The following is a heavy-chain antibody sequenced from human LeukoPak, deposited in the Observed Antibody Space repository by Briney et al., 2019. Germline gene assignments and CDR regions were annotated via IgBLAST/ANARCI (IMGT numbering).Heavy chain of an antibody. D-gene: IGHD3-3*01. V-gene: IGHV3-7*05. CDR3: VRDYDFWSGYFDY. CDR1: GFIFSNYW. Sequence: GGSLRLSCAASGFIFSNYWMSWVRQAPGKGLEWVANIKSDGSEMYYVDSVKGRFSISRDDAKNSLYLQMNSLRAEDTAVYYCVRDYDFWSGYFDYWGQGTLVTVSP. J-gene: IGHJ4*02. CDR2: IKSDGSEM.